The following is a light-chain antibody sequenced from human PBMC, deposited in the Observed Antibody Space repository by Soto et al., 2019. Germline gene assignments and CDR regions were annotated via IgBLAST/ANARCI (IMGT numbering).Light chain of an antibody. V-gene: IGKV1-9*01. J-gene: IGKJ5*01. CDR3: QQLNFFPIT. CDR1: QGISSF. CDR2: AAS. Sequence: DIQMSQYPSSLSVSVGDRVTITCRASQGISSFLAWYQQKPGRAPKLLIYAASTLQSGVPSRFSGSGSGTEFTLTITSLQPEDFATYYCQQLNFFPITFGQGTRLEI.